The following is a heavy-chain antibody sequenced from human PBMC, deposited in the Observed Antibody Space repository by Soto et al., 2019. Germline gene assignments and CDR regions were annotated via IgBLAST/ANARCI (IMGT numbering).Heavy chain of an antibody. CDR1: GYTFTSYS. CDR2: INVYNGNT. CDR3: ARDGVAVTTGISGY. D-gene: IGHD4-4*01. V-gene: IGHV1-18*01. Sequence: QVQLVQSGAEVKKPGASVKVSCKASGYTFTSYSISWVRQAPGQGLEWMGWINVYNGNTKYAQKFQGRVTMTTDTSTSTVYMELRSLTSDDTAVYYCARDGVAVTTGISGYWGQGTLVTVSS. J-gene: IGHJ4*02.